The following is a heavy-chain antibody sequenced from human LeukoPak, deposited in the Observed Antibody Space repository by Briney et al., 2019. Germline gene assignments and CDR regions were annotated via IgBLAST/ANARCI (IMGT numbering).Heavy chain of an antibody. CDR1: GFTFSSYW. CDR3: ARVASDGNCYQCDY. D-gene: IGHD2-15*01. J-gene: IGHJ4*02. CDR2: IGRDIST. Sequence: GGSLRLSCAASGFTFSSYWIYWVRQVPGQGLVWVSTIGRDISTYYPDSVKGRFTISRDNSKNTLYLQMNYLRADDTALYYCARVASDGNCYQCDYWAQGTLVTVSS. V-gene: IGHV3-53*01.